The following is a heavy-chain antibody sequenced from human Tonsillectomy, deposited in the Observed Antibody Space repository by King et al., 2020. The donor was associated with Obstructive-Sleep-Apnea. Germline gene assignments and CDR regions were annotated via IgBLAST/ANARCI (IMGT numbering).Heavy chain of an antibody. CDR3: ARSQELIGDY. V-gene: IGHV3-21*01. J-gene: IGHJ4*02. CDR1: GFTFITYT. D-gene: IGHD3-22*01. CDR2: ISSSSSHI. Sequence: VQLVESGGGLVKPGGSLRLSCAASGFTFITYTMNWVRQAPGKGLEWVSSISSSSSHISYADSVKGRFTISRDNAKNSLHLQMNSLRAEDTAVYYCARSQELIGDYWGQGTLVTVSS.